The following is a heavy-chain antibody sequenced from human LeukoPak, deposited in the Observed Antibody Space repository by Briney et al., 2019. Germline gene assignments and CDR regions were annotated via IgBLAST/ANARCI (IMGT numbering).Heavy chain of an antibody. CDR2: IIPIFGTA. J-gene: IGHJ4*01. Sequence: GASVKVSCKASGGTFSSYAISWVRQAPGQGLEWMGGIIPIFGTANYAQKFQGRVTITADESTSTAYMELSSLRSEDTAVYYCTRETSSRYFDSWGXGTLVTVSS. CDR1: GGTFSSYA. V-gene: IGHV1-69*13. CDR3: TRETSSRYFDS.